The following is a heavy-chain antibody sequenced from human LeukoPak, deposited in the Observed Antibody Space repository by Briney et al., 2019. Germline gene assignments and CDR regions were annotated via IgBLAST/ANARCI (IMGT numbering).Heavy chain of an antibody. CDR2: ISYDGSNK. V-gene: IGHV3-30-3*01. CDR1: GFTFSSYA. Sequence: GRSLRLSCAASGFTFSSYAMHWVRQAPGKGLEWVAVISYDGSNKYYADSVKGRFTISRDNSKNTLYLQMNSLRAEDTAVYYCARDGPYYDFWSGYQIFPYGMDVWGQGTTVTVSS. CDR3: ARDGPYYDFWSGYQIFPYGMDV. D-gene: IGHD3-3*01. J-gene: IGHJ6*02.